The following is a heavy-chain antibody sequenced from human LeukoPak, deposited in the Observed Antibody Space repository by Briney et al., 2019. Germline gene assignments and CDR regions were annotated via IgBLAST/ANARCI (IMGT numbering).Heavy chain of an antibody. CDR2: LSSDGVNK. CDR3: ARDPGTIFDVLNYHFDY. V-gene: IGHV3-30*14. D-gene: IGHD3-3*01. Sequence: GGSLRLSCAASGFTFSSYAMSWVRQAPGKGLEWVAILSSDGVNKRYADSVQGRFTISRDNFKSTLYLRMNRLTTEDTAIYYCARDPGTIFDVLNYHFDYWGQGTLVTVSS. J-gene: IGHJ4*02. CDR1: GFTFSSYA.